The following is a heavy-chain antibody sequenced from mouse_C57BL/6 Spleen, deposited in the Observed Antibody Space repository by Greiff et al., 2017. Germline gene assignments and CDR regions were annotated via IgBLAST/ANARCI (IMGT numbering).Heavy chain of an antibody. CDR1: GYAFSSSW. J-gene: IGHJ4*01. D-gene: IGHD1-1*01. V-gene: IGHV1-82*01. CDR2: IYPGDGDT. CDR3: ARSGITTVVNYYAMDY. Sequence: VQLQQSGPELVKPGASVKISCKASGYAFSSSWMNWVKQRPGKGLEWIGRIYPGDGDTNYNGKFKGKATLTADKSSSTAYMQLSSLTSEDSAVYFWARSGITTVVNYYAMDYWGQGTSVTVSS.